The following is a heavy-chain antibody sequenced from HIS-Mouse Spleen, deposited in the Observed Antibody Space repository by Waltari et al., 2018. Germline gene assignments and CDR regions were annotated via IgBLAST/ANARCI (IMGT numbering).Heavy chain of an antibody. V-gene: IGHV1-8*01. CDR1: GYTFTSYD. CDR2: MNPNSGNT. CDR3: ARGFPGYCSSTSCYGAYYYYGMDV. Sequence: QVQLVQSGAEVKKPGASVKVSCKASGYTFTSYDINWVRQATGQGLEWMGWMNPNSGNTGDAQKFQGRVTMTRNTSISTAYMELSSLRSEDTAVYYCARGFPGYCSSTSCYGAYYYYGMDVWGRGTKV. J-gene: IGHJ6*02. D-gene: IGHD2-2*01.